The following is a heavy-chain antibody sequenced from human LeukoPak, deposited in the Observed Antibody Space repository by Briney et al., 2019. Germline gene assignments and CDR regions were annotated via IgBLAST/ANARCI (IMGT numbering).Heavy chain of an antibody. D-gene: IGHD3-22*01. J-gene: IGHJ4*02. CDR2: ISYDGSNK. Sequence: PGGSLRLSCAASGFTFSSYAMHWVRQAPGKGLEWVAVISYDGSNKYYADSVKGRFTISRDNSKSTLYLQMNSLRAEDTAVYYCARDPTDYYDSSGYLDYWGQGTLVTVSS. V-gene: IGHV3-30-3*01. CDR1: GFTFSSYA. CDR3: ARDPTDYYDSSGYLDY.